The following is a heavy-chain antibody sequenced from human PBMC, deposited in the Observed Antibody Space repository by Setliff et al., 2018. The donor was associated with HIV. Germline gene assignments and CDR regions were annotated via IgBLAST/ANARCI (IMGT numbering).Heavy chain of an antibody. D-gene: IGHD3-16*01. CDR1: GGSISNYY. V-gene: IGHV4-4*08. CDR3: VNPSGAMGDFDS. CDR2: IYSSGST. Sequence: SETLSLTCTVSGGSISNYYWSWIRQPAGKGLEWIGNIYSSGSTNYNPSLKSRVTISIDTSKNQFSLQLTSVTAADTAVYYCVNPSGAMGDFDSWGQGTLVTVSS. J-gene: IGHJ4*02.